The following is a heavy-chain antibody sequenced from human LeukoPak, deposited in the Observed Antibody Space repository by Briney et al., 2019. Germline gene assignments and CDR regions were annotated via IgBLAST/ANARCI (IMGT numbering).Heavy chain of an antibody. V-gene: IGHV3-53*01. CDR3: AKDRSSWPRLFDY. Sequence: GGSLRLSCAVSGFTVSGNYMSWGRQAPGKVLEWVSLIYSGGTTYYADSVKGRFTISRDNSKNTLYLQMNSLRAEDTAVYYCAKDRSSWPRLFDYWGQGTLVTVSS. J-gene: IGHJ4*02. CDR1: GFTVSGNY. CDR2: IYSGGTT. D-gene: IGHD6-13*01.